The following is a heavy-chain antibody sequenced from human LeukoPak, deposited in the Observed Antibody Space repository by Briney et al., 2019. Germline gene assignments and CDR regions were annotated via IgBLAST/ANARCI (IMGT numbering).Heavy chain of an antibody. Sequence: GGSLRLSCAASGFTFSSYSMNWVRQAPGKGLEWVSAISGSGGSTYYADSVKGRFTISRDNSKNTLYLQMNSLRAEDTAVYYCAAAGITMVRGVIITSLYYFDYWGQGTLVTVSS. D-gene: IGHD3-10*01. J-gene: IGHJ4*02. CDR3: AAAGITMVRGVIITSLYYFDY. V-gene: IGHV3-23*01. CDR1: GFTFSSYS. CDR2: ISGSGGST.